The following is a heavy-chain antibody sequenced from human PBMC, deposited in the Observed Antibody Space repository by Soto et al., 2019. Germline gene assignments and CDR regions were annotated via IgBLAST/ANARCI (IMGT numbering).Heavy chain of an antibody. Sequence: ASVKVSCKASGYTFTSYGISWERQAPGQGLEWMGWISAYNGNTNYAQKIQGRVTMTTDTSTSTAYMELRSLRSDATAVYYCARAAYYYDSSGYYFNYWGQGTLVTVSS. CDR2: ISAYNGNT. J-gene: IGHJ4*02. CDR1: GYTFTSYG. D-gene: IGHD3-22*01. V-gene: IGHV1-18*04. CDR3: ARAAYYYDSSGYYFNY.